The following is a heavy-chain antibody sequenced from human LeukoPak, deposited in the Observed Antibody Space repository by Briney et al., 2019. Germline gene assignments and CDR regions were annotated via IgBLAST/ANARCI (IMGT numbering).Heavy chain of an antibody. CDR1: GYTFTSYG. D-gene: IGHD2-15*01. CDR3: AAIRYCSGGSCSEV. Sequence: GASVKLSCKASGYTFTSYGISWVRQAPGQGLEWMGWISAYNGNTNYAQKLQGRVTMTTDTSTSTAYMELRSLRSDDTAVYYCAAIRYCSGGSCSEVWGQGTLVTVSS. CDR2: ISAYNGNT. J-gene: IGHJ4*02. V-gene: IGHV1-18*01.